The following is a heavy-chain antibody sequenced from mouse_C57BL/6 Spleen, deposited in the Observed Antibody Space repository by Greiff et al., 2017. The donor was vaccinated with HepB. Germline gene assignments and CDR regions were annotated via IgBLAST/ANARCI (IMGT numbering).Heavy chain of an antibody. CDR3: AREGPADGFAY. Sequence: EVQLQQSGPGLVKPSQSLSLTCSVTGYSITSGYYWNWIRQFPGNKLEWMGYISYDGSNNYNPSLKNRISITRDTSKNQFFLKLNSVTTEDTATYYCAREGPADGFAYWGQGTLVTVSA. V-gene: IGHV3-6*01. D-gene: IGHD3-3*01. CDR2: ISYDGSN. J-gene: IGHJ3*01. CDR1: GYSITSGYY.